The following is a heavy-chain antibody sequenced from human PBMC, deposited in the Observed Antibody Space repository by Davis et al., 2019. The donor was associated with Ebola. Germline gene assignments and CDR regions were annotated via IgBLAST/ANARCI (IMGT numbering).Heavy chain of an antibody. CDR1: GFIFSSYA. D-gene: IGHD3-3*01. CDR2: IRYDGNYK. J-gene: IGHJ4*02. CDR3: ARSGLESRPTDY. Sequence: GESLKISCAPSGFIFSSYAMHCVRQAPGKGLEWVAFIRYDGNYKYYADSVKGRFTISRDNSKNTMYMHMNSLTTEDTAVYYCARSGLESRPTDYWGQGTLVTVSS. V-gene: IGHV3-30*02.